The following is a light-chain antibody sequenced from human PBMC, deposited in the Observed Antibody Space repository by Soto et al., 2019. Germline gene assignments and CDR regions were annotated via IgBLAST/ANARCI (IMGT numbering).Light chain of an antibody. Sequence: EMVLTQSPGTLSLSPGERATLSCRASQSVRNSYLAWYQQKPGQAPRLLIYGASGRATGIPDRFSGSGSGTVFTPTISRLEPEDFAVYYCQQYGSSPYTFGQGTKLEI. CDR2: GAS. CDR1: QSVRNSY. J-gene: IGKJ2*01. V-gene: IGKV3-20*01. CDR3: QQYGSSPYT.